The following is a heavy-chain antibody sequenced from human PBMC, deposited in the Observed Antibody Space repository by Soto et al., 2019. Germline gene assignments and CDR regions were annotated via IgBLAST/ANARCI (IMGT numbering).Heavy chain of an antibody. J-gene: IGHJ4*02. CDR2: ISGSGGST. CDR3: AKSVTMIVVGFDY. Sequence: GGSLRLSCAASGFTFSSYVMSWVRQAPGKGLEWVSAISGSGGSTYYADSVKGRFTISRDNSKNTLYLQMNSLRAEDTAVYYCAKSVTMIVVGFDYWGQGTLVTVSS. D-gene: IGHD3-22*01. V-gene: IGHV3-23*01. CDR1: GFTFSSYV.